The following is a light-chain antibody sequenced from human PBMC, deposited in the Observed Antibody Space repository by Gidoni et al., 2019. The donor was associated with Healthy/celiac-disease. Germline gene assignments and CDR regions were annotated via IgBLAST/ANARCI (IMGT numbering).Light chain of an antibody. CDR2: YDS. Sequence: SYVLTQPPSVSVAPGKTARITCGGNNIGSKSVHWYQQKPGQAPVLVIYYDSDRPSGIPERFSGSISGNTATLTISRVEAGDEADYYCQVWDSSSDLLVVFGGGTKLTVL. CDR1: NIGSKS. V-gene: IGLV3-21*04. J-gene: IGLJ2*01. CDR3: QVWDSSSDLLVV.